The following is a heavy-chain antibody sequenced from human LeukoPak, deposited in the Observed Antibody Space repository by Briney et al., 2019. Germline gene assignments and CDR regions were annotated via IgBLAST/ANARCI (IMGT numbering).Heavy chain of an antibody. CDR2: ISSSSSYI. D-gene: IGHD6-19*01. CDR3: ARDVAVAGRDRYFDY. CDR1: GSTFSSYS. Sequence: KPGGSLRLSCAASGSTFSSYSKNWVRQAPGKGLEWVSSISSSSSYIYYADSVKGRFTISRDNAKNSLYLQMNSLRAEDTAVYYCARDVAVAGRDRYFDYWGQGTLVTVSS. V-gene: IGHV3-21*01. J-gene: IGHJ4*02.